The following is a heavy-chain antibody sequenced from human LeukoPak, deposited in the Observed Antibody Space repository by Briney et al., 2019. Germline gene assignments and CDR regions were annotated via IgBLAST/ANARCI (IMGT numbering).Heavy chain of an antibody. CDR2: INTDSSDI. CDR1: GGPFRGFF. V-gene: IGHV3-11*06. D-gene: IGHD2-2*01. Sequence: LSLTCAVYGGPFRGFFWSWIRQAPGKGLEWVSYINTDSSDIHYADSVKGRFTISRDNARNTLYLQLSSLRAEDSGVYYCARDTFQPGLIDSWGQGTLVTVSS. J-gene: IGHJ4*02. CDR3: ARDTFQPGLIDS.